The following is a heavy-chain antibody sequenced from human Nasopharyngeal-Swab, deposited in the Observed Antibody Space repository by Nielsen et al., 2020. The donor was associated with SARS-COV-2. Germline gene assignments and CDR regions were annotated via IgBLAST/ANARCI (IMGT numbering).Heavy chain of an antibody. Sequence: SETLSLTCAVSGGSISSSNWWSWVRQPPGKGLEWIGEIYHSGSTNYNPSLKSRVTISVDTSKNQFSLKLSSVTAADTAVYYCARVYSSSSWVGLRYYYYYMDVWGKGTTVTVSS. J-gene: IGHJ6*03. CDR1: GGSISSSNW. D-gene: IGHD6-6*01. CDR3: ARVYSSSSWVGLRYYYYYMDV. V-gene: IGHV4-4*02. CDR2: IYHSGST.